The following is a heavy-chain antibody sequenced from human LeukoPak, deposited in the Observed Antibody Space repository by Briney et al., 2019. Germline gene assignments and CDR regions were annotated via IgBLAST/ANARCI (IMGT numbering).Heavy chain of an antibody. J-gene: IGHJ4*02. CDR2: INPNSGGT. CDR3: ARDRMAAAHFDY. V-gene: IGHV1-2*02. CDR1: GYTFTGYY. Sequence: ASVKVSRKASGYTFTGYYMHWVRQAPGQGLEWMGWINPNSGGTNYAQKFQGRVTMTRDTSISTAYMELSRLRSDDTAVYYCARDRMAAAHFDYWGQGTLVTVSS. D-gene: IGHD6-13*01.